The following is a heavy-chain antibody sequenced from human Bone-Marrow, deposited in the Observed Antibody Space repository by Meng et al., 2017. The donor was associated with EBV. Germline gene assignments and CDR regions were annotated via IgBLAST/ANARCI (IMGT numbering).Heavy chain of an antibody. D-gene: IGHD6-6*01. V-gene: IGHV1-8*01. J-gene: IGHJ4*02. CDR1: EYTLSTYD. CDR2: MNPSTAST. Sequence: QPGAEVKKPGASVKVSCKASEYTLSTYDINWVRQATGQGLEWMGWMNPSTASTGYAQKFQGRVTMTSDTSISTAYMELSSLRSEDTAVYYCVRIAGRGTSSLWYFDSWGQGTLVTVSS. CDR3: VRIAGRGTSSLWYFDS.